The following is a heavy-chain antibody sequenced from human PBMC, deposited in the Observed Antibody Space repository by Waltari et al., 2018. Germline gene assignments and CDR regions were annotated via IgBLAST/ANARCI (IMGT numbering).Heavy chain of an antibody. CDR2: IIPIFGTA. CDR1: GGTFSRYA. D-gene: IGHD2-2*01. Sequence: QVQLVQSGAEVKKPGSSVKVSCQASGGTFSRYAISWVRQSPGQGLEWMGGIIPIFGTANYAQKFQGRVTITADESTSTAYMELSSLRSEDTAVYYCARADVVVPAAEYYYGMDVWGQGTTVTVS. CDR3: ARADVVVPAAEYYYGMDV. V-gene: IGHV1-69*01. J-gene: IGHJ6*02.